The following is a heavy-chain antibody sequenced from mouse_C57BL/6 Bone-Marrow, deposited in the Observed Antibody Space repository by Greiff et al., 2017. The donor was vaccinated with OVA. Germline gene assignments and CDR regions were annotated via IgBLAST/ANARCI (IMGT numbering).Heavy chain of an antibody. CDR3: ARGSYYSNHDYYAMDY. D-gene: IGHD2-5*01. Sequence: QVQLQQSGAELARPGASVKLSCKASGYTFTSYGISWVKQRTGQGLEWIGEIYPRSGNTYYNEKFKGKATLTADKSSSTAYMELRSLTSEDSAVYFCARGSYYSNHDYYAMDYWGQGTSVTVSS. CDR2: IYPRSGNT. V-gene: IGHV1-81*01. J-gene: IGHJ4*01. CDR1: GYTFTSYG.